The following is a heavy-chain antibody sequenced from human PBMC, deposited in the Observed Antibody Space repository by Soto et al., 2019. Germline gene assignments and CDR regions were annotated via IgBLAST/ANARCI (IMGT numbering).Heavy chain of an antibody. CDR1: GFTFSSYG. V-gene: IGHV3-30*18. Sequence: GGSLRLSCAASGFTFSSYGMHWVRQAPGKGLEWVAVISYDGSNKYYADSVKGRFTISRDNSKNTLYLQMNSLRAEDTAVYYCAKDQAGIAVTGTPGISSPFDYWGQGTLVTVSS. J-gene: IGHJ4*02. CDR3: AKDQAGIAVTGTPGISSPFDY. CDR2: ISYDGSNK. D-gene: IGHD6-19*01.